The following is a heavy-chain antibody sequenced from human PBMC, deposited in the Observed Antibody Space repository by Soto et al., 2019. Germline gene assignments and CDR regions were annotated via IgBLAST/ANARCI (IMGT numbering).Heavy chain of an antibody. CDR2: ISYDGSNK. CDR3: ARTKLRYCSSTSCYNAFDI. D-gene: IGHD2-2*02. Sequence: GGSLRLSCAASGFTFSSYAMHWVRQAPGKGLEWVAVISYDGSNKYYADSVKGRFTISRDNSKNTLYLQMNSLRAGDTAVYYCARTKLRYCSSTSCYNAFDIWGQGTMVTVSS. CDR1: GFTFSSYA. V-gene: IGHV3-30-3*01. J-gene: IGHJ3*02.